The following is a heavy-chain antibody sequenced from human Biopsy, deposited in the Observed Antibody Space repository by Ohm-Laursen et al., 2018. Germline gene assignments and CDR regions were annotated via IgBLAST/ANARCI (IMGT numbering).Heavy chain of an antibody. CDR1: SARFLTYW. V-gene: IGHV5-51*01. Sequence: RAPLKISCKGFSARFLTYWIGWVRKMPGKGLGYMGIIYPEDFDTRYSPSFQGQVIIPVDMSISNAYRQWSSLKASDSGMYYCVLPGSPRHCSGGYCATGWFDSWGQGTLVTVSS. CDR3: VLPGSPRHCSGGYCATGWFDS. J-gene: IGHJ5*01. CDR2: IYPEDFDT. D-gene: IGHD2-15*01.